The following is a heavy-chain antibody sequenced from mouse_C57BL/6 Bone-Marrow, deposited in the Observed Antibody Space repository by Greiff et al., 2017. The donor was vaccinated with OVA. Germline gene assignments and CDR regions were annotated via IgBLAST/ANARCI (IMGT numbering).Heavy chain of an antibody. V-gene: IGHV1-19*01. CDR2: INPYNGGT. CDR3: ASASYYGSSSYYYAMDY. Sequence: EVQLQQSGPVLVKPGASVKMSCKASGYTFTDYYMNWVKQSHGKSLEWIGVINPYNGGTSYNQKFKGKATLTVDKSSSTAYMELNSLTSEDSAVYYCASASYYGSSSYYYAMDYWGQGTSVTVSS. J-gene: IGHJ4*01. D-gene: IGHD1-1*01. CDR1: GYTFTDYY.